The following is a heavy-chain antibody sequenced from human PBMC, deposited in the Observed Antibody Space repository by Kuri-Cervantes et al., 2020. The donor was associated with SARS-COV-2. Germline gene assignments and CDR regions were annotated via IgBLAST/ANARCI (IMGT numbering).Heavy chain of an antibody. J-gene: IGHJ5*02. CDR3: AHAGQRLLLFDP. Sequence: TLSPTCTVSGGSIRSGSYYWGWIRQPPGKALEWLALIYWNDDKRYSPSLKSRLTITKDTSKNQVVLTMTNMDPVDTATYYCAHAGQRLLLFDPWGQGTLVTVSS. CDR2: IYWNDDK. D-gene: IGHD6-25*01. V-gene: IGHV2-5*01. CDR1: GGSIRSGSYY.